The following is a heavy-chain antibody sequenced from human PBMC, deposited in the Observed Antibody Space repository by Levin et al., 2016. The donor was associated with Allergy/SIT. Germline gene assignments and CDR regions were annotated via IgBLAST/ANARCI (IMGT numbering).Heavy chain of an antibody. J-gene: IGHJ4*02. CDR3: ARGGSDVFGVAPS. CDR2: ISTDGSDT. Sequence: GESLKISCAASGFTFRSHWMHWVRQVPGKGLVWISRISTDGSDTSYADSVKGRFTISRDNAKNALFLQMNSLRVEDTAVYYCARGGSDVFGVAPSWGQGTLVTVSS. V-gene: IGHV3-74*01. D-gene: IGHD3-3*01. CDR1: GFTFRSHW.